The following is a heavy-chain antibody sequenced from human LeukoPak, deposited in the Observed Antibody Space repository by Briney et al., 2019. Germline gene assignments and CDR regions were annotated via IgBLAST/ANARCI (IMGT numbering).Heavy chain of an antibody. D-gene: IGHD3-3*01. CDR1: GGSISSSRYY. CDR3: ARKIRFSRPLPYYYMDV. Sequence: SETLSLTCTVSGGSISSSRYYWGWIRPPPGKGLEWIGSIYYSGSTYYNTSLKSRVTISVDTSKNQFSLKLSSVTAADTAVYYCARKIRFSRPLPYYYMDVWGKGTTVTVSS. J-gene: IGHJ6*03. CDR2: IYYSGST. V-gene: IGHV4-39*01.